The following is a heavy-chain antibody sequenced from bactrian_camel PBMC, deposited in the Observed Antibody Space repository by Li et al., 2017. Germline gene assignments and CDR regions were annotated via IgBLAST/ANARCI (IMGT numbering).Heavy chain of an antibody. CDR2: TYTGGMNA. CDR1: GFPYQGNC. D-gene: IGHD1*01. J-gene: IGHJ6*01. CDR3: AAARRFWRGDYRGGLDDSDFDY. V-gene: IGHV3S40*01. Sequence: EVQLVESGGGSVQAGGSLRLSCAASGFPYQGNCMGWFRQALGKEREAVAATYTGGMNAHYADSVKGRLTISKATGTDTVYLQMNGLKPEDTAMYFRAAARRFWRGDYRGGLDDSDFDYWGQGTQVTVS.